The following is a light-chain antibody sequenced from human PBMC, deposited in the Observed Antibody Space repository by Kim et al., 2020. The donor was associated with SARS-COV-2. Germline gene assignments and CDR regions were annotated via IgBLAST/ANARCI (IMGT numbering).Light chain of an antibody. Sequence: DIQMTQSPSSLSASEGDRVTITCRASQGIGNYLAWYQQKSGKPPRLLIHSSSALHSGVPSRFSGSGSGTDFTLTIRSLQPEDIGTYYCQRYSSVPFTFGGGTKLEI. CDR1: QGIGNY. CDR2: SSS. V-gene: IGKV1-27*01. J-gene: IGKJ4*01. CDR3: QRYSSVPFT.